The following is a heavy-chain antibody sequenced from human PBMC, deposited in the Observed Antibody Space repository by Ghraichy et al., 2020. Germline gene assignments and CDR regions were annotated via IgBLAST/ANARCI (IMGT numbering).Heavy chain of an antibody. V-gene: IGHV3-23*01. CDR1: GFSFSNYD. J-gene: IGHJ4*02. D-gene: IGHD2-21*01. Sequence: GGSLRLSCAASGFSFSNYDMSWIRQAPGKGLEWVSVLSASGARTKYADCVKGRVTVSRDSSKSTLYMEMNSLRAEDTAVYYCAPDCGGECSFSYYFEHWGQGALVTVSS. CDR3: APDCGGECSFSYYFEH. CDR2: LSASGART.